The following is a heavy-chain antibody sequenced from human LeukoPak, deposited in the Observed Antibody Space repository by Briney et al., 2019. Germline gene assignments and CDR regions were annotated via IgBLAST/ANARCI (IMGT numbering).Heavy chain of an antibody. CDR3: ASTEMATIVD. CDR1: GGSISSGDYY. CDR2: IYYSGST. J-gene: IGHJ4*02. D-gene: IGHD5-24*01. V-gene: IGHV4-61*08. Sequence: NPSETLSLTCTVSGGSISSGDYYWSWIRQPPGKGLEWIGYIYYSGSTNYNPSLKSRVTISVDTSKNQFSLKLSSVTAADTAVYYCASTEMATIVDWGQGTLVTVSS.